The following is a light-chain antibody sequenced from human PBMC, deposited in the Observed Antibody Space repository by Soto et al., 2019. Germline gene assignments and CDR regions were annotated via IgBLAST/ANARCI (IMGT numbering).Light chain of an antibody. Sequence: QSVLTQPASVSGSPGQSITISCTGTSSDVGGYNYVSWFQQHPGTAPKLKIYEVSNRPSGVSNRFSGSKSGYTSSLTISELQSEDEADYYCTSFTSSSTWVFGGGTKVTVL. CDR3: TSFTSSSTWV. J-gene: IGLJ3*02. CDR2: EVS. CDR1: SSDVGGYNY. V-gene: IGLV2-14*03.